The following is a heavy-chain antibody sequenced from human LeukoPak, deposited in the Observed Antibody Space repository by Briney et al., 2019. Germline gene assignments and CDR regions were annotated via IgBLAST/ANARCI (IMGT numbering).Heavy chain of an antibody. Sequence: PGGSLRLSCAASGFTFSSYAMSWVRQAPGEGLEWVSAISGSGGSTYYADSVKGRFTISRDNSKNTLYLQMNSLRAEDTAVYYCAKDLFGRIAAAGRGGFFDYWGQGTLVTVSS. CDR2: ISGSGGST. V-gene: IGHV3-23*01. CDR1: GFTFSSYA. D-gene: IGHD6-13*01. CDR3: AKDLFGRIAAAGRGGFFDY. J-gene: IGHJ4*02.